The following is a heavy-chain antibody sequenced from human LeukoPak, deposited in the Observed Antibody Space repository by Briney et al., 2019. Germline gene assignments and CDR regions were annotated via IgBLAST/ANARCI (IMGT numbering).Heavy chain of an antibody. Sequence: SQTLSLTCAVSGGSISSGGYSWSWIRQPPGKGREWIGYIYHSGSTYYNPSLKSRVTISVDRSKNQFSLKLSSVTAAGTATYYCARDLGSAYGVPRWFDPWGQGTLVTVFS. CDR2: IYHSGST. V-gene: IGHV4-30-2*01. J-gene: IGHJ5*02. CDR3: ARDLGSAYGVPRWFDP. CDR1: GGSISSGGYS. D-gene: IGHD4-17*01.